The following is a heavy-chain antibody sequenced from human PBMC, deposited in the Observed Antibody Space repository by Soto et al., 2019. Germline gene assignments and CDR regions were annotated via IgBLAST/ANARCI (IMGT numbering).Heavy chain of an antibody. CDR3: ARVPYYDSSGYSYDAFDI. D-gene: IGHD3-22*01. CDR1: GYTFTSYD. Sequence: QVQLVQSGAEVKKPGASVKVSCKASGYTFTSYDINWVRQATGQGLEWMGWMNPNSGNTGYAQKFQGRVTMTRNTSISTAYMELSSLRSEDTAVYYCARVPYYDSSGYSYDAFDIWGQGTMVTVSS. V-gene: IGHV1-8*01. J-gene: IGHJ3*02. CDR2: MNPNSGNT.